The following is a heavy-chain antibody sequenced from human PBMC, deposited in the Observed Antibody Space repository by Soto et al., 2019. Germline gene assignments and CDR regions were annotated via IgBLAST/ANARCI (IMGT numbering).Heavy chain of an antibody. V-gene: IGHV3-23*01. J-gene: IGHJ4*02. D-gene: IGHD5-12*01. CDR1: GFTFYSHA. CDR2: TSASGGVT. CDR3: ARDPKRRDGYNFDS. Sequence: EVQLLESGGDLVQPGGSLRLSCVASGFTFYSHAMSWVRQAPGKGLEWVSGTSASGGVTYYADSVKGRFTMSRDNAKKVLFLQMSGLRVDDTAVYYCARDPKRRDGYNFDSWGRGALVTVSS.